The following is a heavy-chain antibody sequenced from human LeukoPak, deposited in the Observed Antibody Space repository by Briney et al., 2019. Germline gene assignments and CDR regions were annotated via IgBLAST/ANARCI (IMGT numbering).Heavy chain of an antibody. Sequence: GESLKISCKGSGYSFTNYWIGWVRQMPGKGLEWMGIIFPIDSDARYSPSFQGHDTISVDKSINTAYLQWSSLKASDTAMYYCARGLVVVPAAMAAVPGFDYWGQGTLVTVSS. J-gene: IGHJ4*02. CDR2: IFPIDSDA. CDR3: ARGLVVVPAAMAAVPGFDY. V-gene: IGHV5-51*01. CDR1: GYSFTNYW. D-gene: IGHD2-2*01.